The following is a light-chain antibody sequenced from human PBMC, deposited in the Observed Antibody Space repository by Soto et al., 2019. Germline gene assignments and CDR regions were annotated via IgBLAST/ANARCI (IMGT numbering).Light chain of an antibody. Sequence: QSVLTQPPSVSGAPGQRVAISCTGSSSNIGAEYDVHWYQQLPGTAPKRLIYGDNNRPSGVPDRFSGSKSGTSASLAITGLQPEDEADYYCQSYDSSLTTFVLGNGTKVTVL. CDR1: SSNIGAEYD. CDR2: GDN. CDR3: QSYDSSLTTFV. J-gene: IGLJ1*01. V-gene: IGLV1-40*01.